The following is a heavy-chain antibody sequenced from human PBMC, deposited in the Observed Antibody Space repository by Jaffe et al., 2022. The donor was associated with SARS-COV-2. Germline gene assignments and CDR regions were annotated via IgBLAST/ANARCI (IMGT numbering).Heavy chain of an antibody. Sequence: QVQLQQWGAGLLKPSETLSLTCAVYGGSFSGYYWSWIRQPPGKGLEWIGEINHSGSTNYNPSLKSRVTISVDTSKNQFSLKLSSVTAADTAVYYCARGGSIVVVPAATKESHSYYMDVWGKGTTVTVSS. CDR2: INHSGST. J-gene: IGHJ6*03. D-gene: IGHD2-2*01. V-gene: IGHV4-34*01. CDR3: ARGGSIVVVPAATKESHSYYMDV. CDR1: GGSFSGYY.